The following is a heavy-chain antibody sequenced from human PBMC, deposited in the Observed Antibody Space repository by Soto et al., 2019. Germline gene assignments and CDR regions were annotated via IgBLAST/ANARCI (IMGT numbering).Heavy chain of an antibody. V-gene: IGHV4-34*11. Sequence: SATLSLTCAVYGWSFSGYYWSWIRQPPGKGLEWIGYIYYSGSTYYNPSLKSRVTISLDTSKNQFSLNLSSVTAADTAVYYCARDLNLAVAGSLLNWFDPWGQGTLVTVSA. CDR3: ARDLNLAVAGSLLNWFDP. J-gene: IGHJ5*02. CDR2: IYYSGST. D-gene: IGHD6-19*01. CDR1: GWSFSGYY.